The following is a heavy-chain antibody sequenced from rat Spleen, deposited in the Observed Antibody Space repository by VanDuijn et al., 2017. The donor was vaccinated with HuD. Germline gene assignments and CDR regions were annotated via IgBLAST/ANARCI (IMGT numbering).Heavy chain of an antibody. CDR3: AREERGVDY. Sequence: EVKLVESGGGLVQPGRSLKLSCAVSGINFNYYWMGWVRQAPGKGLEWIGEINKDSSRIKYNPSFKDKFTISRDNGQNTLYLQMSKLGSEDTAIYYCAREERGVDYWGQGVTVTVSS. CDR1: GINFNYYW. J-gene: IGHJ2*01. V-gene: IGHV4-2*01. CDR2: INKDSSRI.